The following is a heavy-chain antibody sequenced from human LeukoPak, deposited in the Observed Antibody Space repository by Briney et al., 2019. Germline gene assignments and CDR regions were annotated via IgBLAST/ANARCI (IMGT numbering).Heavy chain of an antibody. V-gene: IGHV3-23*01. Sequence: SGGSLRLSCAASGFTFSSYDMSWVRQAPGKGLEWVSVIGSSGGSTYYADSVKGRFTISRDNSKNTLYLQMNSLRAEDTAVYYCAKMGVVTADDKYFQYWGQGTLVTVSS. CDR2: IGSSGGST. D-gene: IGHD2-21*02. CDR1: GFTFSSYD. J-gene: IGHJ1*01. CDR3: AKMGVVTADDKYFQY.